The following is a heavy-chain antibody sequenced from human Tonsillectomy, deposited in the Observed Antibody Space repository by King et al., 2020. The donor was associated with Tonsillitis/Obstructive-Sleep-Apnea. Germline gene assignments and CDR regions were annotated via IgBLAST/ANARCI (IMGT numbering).Heavy chain of an antibody. J-gene: IGHJ5*02. D-gene: IGHD3-10*01. CDR3: VRGGEEASGSYWGNGFDP. Sequence: QLVQSGAEVKKPGASVKVSCKASGFRFNRYHMNWVRQAPGQGLEWMGLINPNGGGTSYAQRFQGRVTLTSDTPSRTVYMELSSLGYEDTAVYYCVRGGEEASGSYWGNGFDPWGQGTLVTVAS. CDR1: GFRFNRYH. CDR2: INPNGGGT. V-gene: IGHV1-46*02.